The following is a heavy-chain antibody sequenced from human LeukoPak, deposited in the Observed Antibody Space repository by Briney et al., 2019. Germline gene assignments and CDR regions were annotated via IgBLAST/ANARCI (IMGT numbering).Heavy chain of an antibody. CDR3: ARPRSSGWYYFDY. CDR2: ISGGGGST. V-gene: IGHV3-23*01. J-gene: IGHJ4*02. CDR1: GFTFSSYA. D-gene: IGHD6-19*01. Sequence: GGSLRLSCAASGFTFSSYAMSWVRQAPGKGLEWVSAISGGGGSTYYADSVKGRFTISRDNSKNTLYLQMNSLRAEDTAVYYCARPRSSGWYYFDYWGQGTLVTVSS.